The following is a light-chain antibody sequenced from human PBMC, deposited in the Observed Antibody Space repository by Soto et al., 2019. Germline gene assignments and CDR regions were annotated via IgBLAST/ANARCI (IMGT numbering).Light chain of an antibody. J-gene: IGKJ2*01. CDR2: AAS. CDR3: LQANSFPHT. V-gene: IGKV1-12*01. Sequence: DIQMTQSPSSVSASVGDRVTTTCRASQDVSSGLAWYQQKPGKAPNLLIYAASSLQSGVPSRFSGSGSGTDFTLSISSLQPEDFATYYCLQANSFPHTFGQGTKLEIK. CDR1: QDVSSG.